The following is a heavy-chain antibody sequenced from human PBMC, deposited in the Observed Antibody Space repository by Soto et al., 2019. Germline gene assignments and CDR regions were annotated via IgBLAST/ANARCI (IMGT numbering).Heavy chain of an antibody. D-gene: IGHD2-2*02. V-gene: IGHV4-34*01. CDR2: INHSGST. CDR1: GGSFSGYY. J-gene: IGHJ6*02. Sequence: KPSETLSLTCAVYGGSFSGYYWSWIRQPPGKGLEWIGEINHSGSTNYNPSLKSRVTISVDTSKNQFSLKLSSVTAADTAVYYCARGAYCSSTSCYIALRGYYYYGMDVWGQGTTVTVSS. CDR3: ARGAYCSSTSCYIALRGYYYYGMDV.